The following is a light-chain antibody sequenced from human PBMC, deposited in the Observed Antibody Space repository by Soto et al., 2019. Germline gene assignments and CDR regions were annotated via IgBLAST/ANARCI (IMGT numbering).Light chain of an antibody. CDR3: QQSYTTPIT. CDR1: QTISSH. V-gene: IGKV1-39*01. CDR2: AES. Sequence: DIQMTQSPSSLSASVGDRVIITCRASQTISSHLNWYQQKPGKAPNLLVYAESSLQSGVPSRFTGSGSGTDFTLTISSLQPEDFATYFCQQSYTTPITFGQGTRL. J-gene: IGKJ5*01.